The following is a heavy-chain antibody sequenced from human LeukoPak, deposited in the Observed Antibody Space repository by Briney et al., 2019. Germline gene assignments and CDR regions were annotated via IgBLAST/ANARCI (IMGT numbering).Heavy chain of an antibody. V-gene: IGHV4-34*01. J-gene: IGHJ5*02. D-gene: IGHD3-22*01. CDR2: INHSGST. CDR3: ARVPDYYDSSGYYYGWFDP. CDR1: GGSFSGYY. Sequence: SETLSLTCAVYGGSFSGYYWSWIRQPPGKGLEWIGQINHSGSTNYNPSLQSRVTISVDTSKNQFSLKLSSVTAADTAVYYCARVPDYYDSSGYYYGWFDPWGQGTLVTVSS.